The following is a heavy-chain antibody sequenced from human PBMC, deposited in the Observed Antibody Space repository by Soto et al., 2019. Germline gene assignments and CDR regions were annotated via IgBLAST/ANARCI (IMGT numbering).Heavy chain of an antibody. D-gene: IGHD6-13*01. CDR2: INAANGDT. CDR3: VRRHVSATGIDWFDP. J-gene: IGHJ5*02. V-gene: IGHV1-3*01. CDR1: GYTFTSYG. Sequence: ASVKVFCKASGYTFTSYGIHWVRQAPGQMLEWMGWINAANGDTKYSPKFQGRVTITRDTSASTAYMELSSLRSEDTAVYYCVRRHVSATGIDWFDPWGQGTLVTAPQ.